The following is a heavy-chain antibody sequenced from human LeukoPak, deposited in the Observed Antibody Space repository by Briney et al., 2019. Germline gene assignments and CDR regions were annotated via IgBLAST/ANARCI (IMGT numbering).Heavy chain of an antibody. J-gene: IGHJ3*02. V-gene: IGHV3-9*01. CDR3: AKDLAPGSHDALDI. Sequence: GRSLRLSCAASGFSFDDYAMHWVRQAPGKGLEWVSGISWNSGDMVYADSVKGRFTISRDNAKNSLYLQMNSLRAEDTALYYCAKDLAPGSHDALDIWGQGTMVTVSS. CDR1: GFSFDDYA. D-gene: IGHD1-1*01. CDR2: ISWNSGDM.